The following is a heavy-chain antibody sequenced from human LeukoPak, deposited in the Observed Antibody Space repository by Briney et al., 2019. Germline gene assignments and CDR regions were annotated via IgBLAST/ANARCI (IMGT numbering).Heavy chain of an antibody. CDR1: GSTVSNNY. J-gene: IGHJ4*02. CDR3: AREAGSTTY. D-gene: IGHD2-2*01. CDR2: IYSGGST. V-gene: IGHV3-53*01. Sequence: GGSLRLSCTASGSTVSNNYMSWVRQAPGKGLEWVSTIYSGGSTYFADSVKGRITISRDNPKNTLYLQLNNLRAEDTAVYYCAREAGSTTYWGQGTLVTVSS.